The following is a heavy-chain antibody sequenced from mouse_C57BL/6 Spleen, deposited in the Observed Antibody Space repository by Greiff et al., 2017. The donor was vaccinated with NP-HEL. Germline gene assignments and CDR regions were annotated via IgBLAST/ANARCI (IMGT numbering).Heavy chain of an antibody. Sequence: EVQLQQSGPELVKPGASVKISCKASGYTFTDYYMNWVKQSHGKSLEWIGDINPNNGGTSYNQKFKGKATLTVDKSSSTAYMELRSLTSEDSAVYYCARTDYDGYGGYWGQGTTLTVSS. J-gene: IGHJ2*01. V-gene: IGHV1-26*01. CDR3: ARTDYDGYGGY. CDR1: GYTFTDYY. D-gene: IGHD2-3*01. CDR2: INPNNGGT.